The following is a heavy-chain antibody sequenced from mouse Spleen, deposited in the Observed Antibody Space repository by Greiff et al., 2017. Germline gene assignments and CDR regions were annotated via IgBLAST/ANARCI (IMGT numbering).Heavy chain of an antibody. Sequence: QVQLQQPGAELVKPGASVKMSCKASGYTFTSYWITWVKQRPGQGLEWIGDIYPGSGSTNYNEKFKSKATLTVDTSSSTAYMQLSSLTSEDSAVYYCARRGGLDYDPAWFAYWGQGTLVTVSA. CDR2: IYPGSGST. CDR3: ARRGGLDYDPAWFAY. V-gene: IGHV1-55*01. J-gene: IGHJ3*01. D-gene: IGHD2-4*01. CDR1: GYTFTSYW.